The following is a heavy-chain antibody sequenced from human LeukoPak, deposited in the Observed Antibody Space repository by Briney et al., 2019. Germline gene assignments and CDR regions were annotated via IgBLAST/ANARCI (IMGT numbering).Heavy chain of an antibody. CDR2: INHSGST. D-gene: IGHD4-17*01. J-gene: IGHJ4*02. CDR1: GGSFGGYY. CDR3: ASSMTTVTIDY. Sequence: SETLSLTCAVYGGSFGGYYWSWIRQPPGKGLEWIGEINHSGSTNYNPSLKSRVTISVDTSKNQFSLKLSSVTAADTAVYYCASSMTTVTIDYWGQGTLVTVSS. V-gene: IGHV4-34*01.